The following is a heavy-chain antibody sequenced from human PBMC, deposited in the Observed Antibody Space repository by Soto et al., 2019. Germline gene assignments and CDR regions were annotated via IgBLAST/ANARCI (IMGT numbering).Heavy chain of an antibody. CDR1: GYTFTTHD. J-gene: IGHJ6*02. V-gene: IGHV1-8*02. CDR3: GGERKFDLWRKALDV. CDR2: MDPNSGVA. Sequence: ASVKVSCKASGYTFTTHDINWVRQAPGQGLEWLGWMDPNSGVAGYAEKFQGRVIMTRDTSTNTAHMELSSLTSDDTAVYYCGGERKFDLWRKALDVWGQGTTVTVSS. D-gene: IGHD3-3*01.